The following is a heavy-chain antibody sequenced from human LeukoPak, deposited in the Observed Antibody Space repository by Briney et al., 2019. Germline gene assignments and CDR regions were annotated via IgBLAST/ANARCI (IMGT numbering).Heavy chain of an antibody. Sequence: GGSLRLSCAASGFTFRSYWMSWVRQAPGKGLEWVANIKQDGSGKYYVDSVKGRFTISRDNAKNSLYLQMNSLRDEDTAVYYCGSKIGAADFDYWGQGTLVTVSS. CDR2: IKQDGSGK. J-gene: IGHJ4*02. CDR1: GFTFRSYW. V-gene: IGHV3-7*01. CDR3: GSKIGAADFDY. D-gene: IGHD6-13*01.